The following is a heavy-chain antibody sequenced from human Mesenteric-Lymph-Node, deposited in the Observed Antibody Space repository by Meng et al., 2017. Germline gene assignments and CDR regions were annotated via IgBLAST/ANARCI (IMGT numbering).Heavy chain of an antibody. D-gene: IGHD3-9*01. V-gene: IGHV3-21*01. CDR3: ARVYYDILTGDY. J-gene: IGHJ4*02. CDR1: GFTFSRYT. Sequence: EVQLVESGGGLVKPGGSLRLSCPASGFTFSRYTMNWVRQAPGKGLADSVKGRFTISRDNSKNTLYLQMNSLRAEDTAVYYCARVYYDILTGDYWGQGTLVTVSS.